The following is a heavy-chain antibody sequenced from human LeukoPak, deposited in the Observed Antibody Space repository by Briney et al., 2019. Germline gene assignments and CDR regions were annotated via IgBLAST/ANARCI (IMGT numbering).Heavy chain of an antibody. CDR2: IYYSGST. CDR3: AGELVTGIAAAGSDY. V-gene: IGHV4-39*07. J-gene: IGHJ4*02. Sequence: SETLSLTCTVSGGSISSSSYYWGWIRQPPGKGLEWIGSIYYSGSTYYNPSLKSRVTISVDTSKNQFSLKLSSVTAADTAVYYCAGELVTGIAAAGSDYWGQGTLVTVSS. D-gene: IGHD6-13*01. CDR1: GGSISSSSYY.